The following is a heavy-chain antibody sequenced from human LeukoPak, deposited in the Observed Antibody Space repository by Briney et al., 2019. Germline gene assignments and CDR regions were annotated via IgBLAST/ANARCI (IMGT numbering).Heavy chain of an antibody. CDR2: IYSGGST. J-gene: IGHJ4*02. Sequence: GGSLRLSCAASGFTVGSNTMGWVRQAPGKGLEWVSIIYSGGSTSYADSVKGRFTISRDNSKNTLYLQMNSLRTEDTAVYYCARGGSCFDISGYYFYWGQGTLVTVSS. CDR1: GFTVGSNT. V-gene: IGHV3-66*01. D-gene: IGHD3-22*01. CDR3: ARGGSCFDISGYYFY.